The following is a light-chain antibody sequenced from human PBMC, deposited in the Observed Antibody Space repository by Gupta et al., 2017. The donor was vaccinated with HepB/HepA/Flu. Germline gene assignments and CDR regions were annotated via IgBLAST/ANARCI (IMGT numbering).Light chain of an antibody. J-gene: IGKJ2*01. Sequence: DIMLNQSPATLSLSPGERATLSCRASQSVSSYLAWYQQKPGQAPRLLIYDASNRATGSPARFIGSGSGTAFTLIISNLEHEDVSVYYCQQRSNGPPYTFGQGTKLEIK. CDR2: DAS. V-gene: IGKV3-11*01. CDR1: QSVSSY. CDR3: QQRSNGPPYT.